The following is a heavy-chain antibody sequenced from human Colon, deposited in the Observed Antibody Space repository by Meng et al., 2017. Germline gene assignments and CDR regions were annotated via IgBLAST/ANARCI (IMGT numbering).Heavy chain of an antibody. CDR2: IDLGGTP. V-gene: IGHV4-4*02. Sequence: QLPESGPGLVQPSGTLSLTCAVSGGSISSYNWWRWVRQPPGKGLEWIGQIDLGGTPYYNPSLESRVIMSLDKSKNQLSLRLTSVAAADTAVYYCARHGGWHFDYWGQGALVTVSS. D-gene: IGHD6-19*01. CDR3: ARHGGWHFDY. J-gene: IGHJ4*02. CDR1: GGSISSYNW.